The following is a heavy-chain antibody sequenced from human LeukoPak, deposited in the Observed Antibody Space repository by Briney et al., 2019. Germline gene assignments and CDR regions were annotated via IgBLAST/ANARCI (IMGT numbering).Heavy chain of an antibody. Sequence: NSSETLSLTCTVSGGSISSGSYYWGWIRQPPGKGLEWIGSIYYSGSTYYNPSLKSRVTISVDTSKNQFALKLSSVTAADTAVYYCARQQARRTPTTGFDPWGQGTLVTVSS. CDR3: ARQQARRTPTTGFDP. CDR2: IYYSGST. CDR1: GGSISSGSYY. J-gene: IGHJ5*02. D-gene: IGHD2/OR15-2a*01. V-gene: IGHV4-39*01.